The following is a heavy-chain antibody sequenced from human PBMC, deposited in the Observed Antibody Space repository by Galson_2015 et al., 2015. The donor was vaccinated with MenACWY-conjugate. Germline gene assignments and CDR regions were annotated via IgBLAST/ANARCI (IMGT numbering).Heavy chain of an antibody. CDR3: ARLKAGFGARTYGMDV. J-gene: IGHJ6*02. CDR2: IYPGDSDT. D-gene: IGHD3-10*01. CDR1: GYSFPSYW. Sequence: QSGAEVKKPGESLKISCKGSGYSFPSYWIGWVRQMPGKGLEWMGIIYPGDSDTRYSPSFQGQVTISADKSISTAYLQWSSLKASDTAMYYCARLKAGFGARTYGMDVWGQGTTVTVSS. V-gene: IGHV5-51*01.